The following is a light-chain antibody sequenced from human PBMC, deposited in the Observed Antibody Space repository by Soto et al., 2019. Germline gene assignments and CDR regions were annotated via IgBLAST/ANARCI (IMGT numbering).Light chain of an antibody. CDR3: QQRSNWPLT. CDR2: GAS. V-gene: IGKV3-15*01. CDR1: QSVSSN. J-gene: IGKJ4*01. Sequence: LGSTRSPATLSVSPAAIATPSCRASQSVSSNLAWYQQKPGQAPRLLIYGASTRDTGIPARFSGSGSGPDFTLTISSLQPEDFAVYYCQQRSNWPLTFGRGTKVDIK.